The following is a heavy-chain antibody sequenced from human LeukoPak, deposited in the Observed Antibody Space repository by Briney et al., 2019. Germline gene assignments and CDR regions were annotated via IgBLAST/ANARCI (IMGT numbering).Heavy chain of an antibody. CDR1: GFMINSYV. J-gene: IGHJ4*02. V-gene: IGHV3-23*01. CDR2: ISISGKST. CDR3: TKAGYSSL. D-gene: IGHD6-13*01. Sequence: GGSLRVSCAASGFMINSYVMIWVRQVPGKGLEWVSSISISGKSTYYADSVKGRFTISRDNSKNTLYVQMNSLRAEDTAVYYCTKAGYSSLWGQGTLVTVSS.